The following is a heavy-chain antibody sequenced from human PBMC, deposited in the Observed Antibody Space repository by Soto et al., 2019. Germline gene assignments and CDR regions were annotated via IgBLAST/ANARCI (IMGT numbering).Heavy chain of an antibody. Sequence: ASVKVSCKASGYTFTSYDINWVRQATGQGLEWMGRMNPNSGNTGYAQKFQGRVTMTRNTSISTAYMELSSLRSEDTAVYYCARKAYYYGSGSSPPNWFDPWGQGTLVTVSS. CDR3: ARKAYYYGSGSSPPNWFDP. V-gene: IGHV1-8*01. CDR1: GYTFTSYD. J-gene: IGHJ5*02. D-gene: IGHD3-10*01. CDR2: MNPNSGNT.